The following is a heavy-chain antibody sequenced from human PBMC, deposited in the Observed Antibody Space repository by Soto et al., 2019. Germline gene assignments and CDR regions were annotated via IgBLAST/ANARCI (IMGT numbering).Heavy chain of an antibody. D-gene: IGHD6-19*01. CDR2: INSDGGST. Sequence: EVQLVESGGGLVQPGGSLRLSCAASGFTFSSYWMHWVRQAPGKGLVWVSRINSDGGSTTYADSVEGRFTISRDNAKNTLYLQMNSLRAEDTAVYYCASSQWLVPGYWGQGTLVTVSS. CDR1: GFTFSSYW. CDR3: ASSQWLVPGY. V-gene: IGHV3-74*01. J-gene: IGHJ4*02.